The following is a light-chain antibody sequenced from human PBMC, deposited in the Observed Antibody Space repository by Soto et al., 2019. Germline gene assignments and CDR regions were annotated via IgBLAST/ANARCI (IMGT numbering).Light chain of an antibody. CDR1: QSVSSSY. CDR3: QQYGSYPLT. J-gene: IGKJ4*01. V-gene: IGKV3-20*01. CDR2: GAS. Sequence: EIVLTQSPGTLSLSPGERATLSCRASQSVSSSYLAWYQQKPGQAPRLLIYGASSRDTGIPDRFSGSGSGTDFTLTISRLEPEDFAVYYCQQYGSYPLTFGGGTKVDIK.